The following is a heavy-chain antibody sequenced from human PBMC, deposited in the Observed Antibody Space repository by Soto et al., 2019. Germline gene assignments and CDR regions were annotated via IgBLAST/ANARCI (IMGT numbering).Heavy chain of an antibody. Sequence: QVQLVQSGAEVKKPGASVKVSCKASGYTFTSYGISWVRQAPGQGLEWMGWISAYSGNTNYAQKLQGIDTRTTDTTTSTAYMELRSVRSDDTAVYYCARNPSFIGAAGTSWFDPWGQGTLVTVS. D-gene: IGHD6-13*01. J-gene: IGHJ5*02. CDR1: GYTFTSYG. CDR3: ARNPSFIGAAGTSWFDP. V-gene: IGHV1-18*01. CDR2: ISAYSGNT.